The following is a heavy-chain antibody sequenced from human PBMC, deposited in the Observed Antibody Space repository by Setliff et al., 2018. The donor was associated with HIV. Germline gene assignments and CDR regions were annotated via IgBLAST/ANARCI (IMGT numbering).Heavy chain of an antibody. Sequence: PSETLSLTCTVSGSFINSDYWGWIRQPPGKGLEWIGSIYHSGTTYYNPSLRSRATLLVDTSKNQFSLKLSSVTAADTAVYYCARHDLGGNQDFDYWGQGTLVTVSS. CDR3: ARHDLGGNQDFDY. D-gene: IGHD2-15*01. CDR2: IYHSGTT. CDR1: GSFINSDY. J-gene: IGHJ4*02. V-gene: IGHV4-38-2*02.